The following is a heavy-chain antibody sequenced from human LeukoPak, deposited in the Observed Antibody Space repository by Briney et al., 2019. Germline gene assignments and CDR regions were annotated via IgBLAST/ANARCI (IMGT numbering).Heavy chain of an antibody. V-gene: IGHV3-15*01. J-gene: IGHJ4*02. Sequence: GGCLRLARAASAFTFSKPWMGWVRQAPGKGLEWVVRIKSEADGGTIDYGAPVKGRFAISRDESKNTVFLQMNDLKVEDSAVYYCTTWSAAYRAHWGQGTLVTVSS. D-gene: IGHD2-15*01. CDR1: AFTFSKPW. CDR3: TTWSAAYRAH. CDR2: IKSEADGGTI.